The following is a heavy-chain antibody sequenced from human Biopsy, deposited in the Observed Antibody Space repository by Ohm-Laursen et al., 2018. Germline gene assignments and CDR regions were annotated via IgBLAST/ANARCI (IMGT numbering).Heavy chain of an antibody. J-gene: IGHJ4*02. CDR3: ARDLLEWSLPS. D-gene: IGHD3-3*01. CDR1: GGSFSTYT. Sequence: GSSVKVSCKASGGSFSTYTISWVRQAPGQGLEWMGSIYPNSGDTDFAQKFQGRVSMTRDTSVGTAYLELSSLRSDDTAIYYCARDLLEWSLPSWGQGTLVTVSS. CDR2: IYPNSGDT. V-gene: IGHV1-2*02.